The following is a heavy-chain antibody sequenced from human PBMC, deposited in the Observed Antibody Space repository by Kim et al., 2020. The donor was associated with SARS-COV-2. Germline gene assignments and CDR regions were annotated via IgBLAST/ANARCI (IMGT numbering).Heavy chain of an antibody. CDR1: GGSISSYY. Sequence: SETLSLTCTVSGGSISSYYWSWIRQPPGKGLEWIGYVYYSGSSNYNPSLKSRVTISVDTSKNQFSLKLSSVTAADTAVYYCARDSGGLDYWGQGTLVTVSS. CDR2: VYYSGSS. J-gene: IGHJ4*02. CDR3: ARDSGGLDY. V-gene: IGHV4-59*01. D-gene: IGHD2-15*01.